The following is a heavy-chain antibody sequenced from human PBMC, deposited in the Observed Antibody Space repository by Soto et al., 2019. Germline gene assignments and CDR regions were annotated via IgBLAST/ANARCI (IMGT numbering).Heavy chain of an antibody. J-gene: IGHJ4*02. Sequence: QMQLVESGGGVVQPGRSLRLSCAASGFTFSTYGMHWVRQAPGKGLEWVAVISHDGSNKYYVDSVKGRFTISRDNSKNTLYLQMSSLRPEDTAVYYCANGYRSGWYYFDYWGQGTLVTVSS. CDR2: ISHDGSNK. CDR3: ANGYRSGWYYFDY. CDR1: GFTFSTYG. D-gene: IGHD6-19*01. V-gene: IGHV3-30*18.